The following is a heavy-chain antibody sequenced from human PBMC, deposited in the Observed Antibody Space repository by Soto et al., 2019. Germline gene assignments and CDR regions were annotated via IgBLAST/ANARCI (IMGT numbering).Heavy chain of an antibody. CDR1: GFTFSSYA. J-gene: IGHJ2*01. CDR3: ARWPTVPAAKSFDL. D-gene: IGHD2-2*01. CDR2: ISYDGSNK. V-gene: IGHV3-30-3*01. Sequence: QVQLVESGGGVVQPGRSLRLSCAASGFTFSSYAMHWVRQAPGKGLEWVAVISYDGSNKYYADSVKGRFTISRDNSKNALYLQMNSRRAEDTAVYYCARWPTVPAAKSFDLWGRGTLVTVSS.